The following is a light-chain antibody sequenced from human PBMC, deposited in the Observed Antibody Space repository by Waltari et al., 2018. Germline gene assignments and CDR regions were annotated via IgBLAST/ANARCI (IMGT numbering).Light chain of an antibody. CDR1: SSDLGGYNY. J-gene: IGLJ2*01. V-gene: IGLV2-14*01. Sequence: QSALTQPASVSGSPGQSITISCTGTSSDLGGYNYVSWYQQHPGKAPELIIFEVTNRPSGVSHRFSGSKSANTASLTISALQADDEADYYCSSYSYSSGTLVIFGGGTRLTVL. CDR3: SSYSYSSGTLVI. CDR2: EVT.